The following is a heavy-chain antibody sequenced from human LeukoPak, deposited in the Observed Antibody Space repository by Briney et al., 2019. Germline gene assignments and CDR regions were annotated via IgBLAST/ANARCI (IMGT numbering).Heavy chain of an antibody. Sequence: SETLSLTCTVSGGSISSSSYYWGWIRQPPGKGLEWIGSIYYSGSTYYNPSLKSRVTISVDTSKNQFSPKLSSVTAADTAVYYCARRPVYASDLDYWGQGTLVTVSS. D-gene: IGHD2-8*01. CDR2: IYYSGST. V-gene: IGHV4-39*01. CDR3: ARRPVYASDLDY. CDR1: GGSISSSSYY. J-gene: IGHJ4*02.